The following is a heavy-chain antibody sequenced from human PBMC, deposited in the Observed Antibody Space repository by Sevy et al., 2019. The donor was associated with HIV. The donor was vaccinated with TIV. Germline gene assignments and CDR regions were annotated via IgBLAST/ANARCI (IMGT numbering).Heavy chain of an antibody. Sequence: GGSLRLSCAASGFTFNDYALHWVRQAPGKGLEWVAIISSDGDNTYYADSVKGRFTISRDHSQNTVFLQMNSLRAEDTAVYYCAKRGNGWYELDYWGRGTLVTVSS. CDR3: AKRGNGWYELDY. J-gene: IGHJ4*02. D-gene: IGHD6-19*01. V-gene: IGHV3-30-3*02. CDR2: ISSDGDNT. CDR1: GFTFNDYA.